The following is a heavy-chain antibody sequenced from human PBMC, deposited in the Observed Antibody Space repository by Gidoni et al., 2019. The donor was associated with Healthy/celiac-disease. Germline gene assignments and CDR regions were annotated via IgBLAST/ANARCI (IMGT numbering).Heavy chain of an antibody. D-gene: IGHD1-26*01. CDR3: ARGRLGELVVYYYYYMDV. CDR1: GFTFSSFG. J-gene: IGHJ6*03. V-gene: IGHV3-33*01. Sequence: QVQLVESGGGVVQPGRSLRPSWSAFGFTFSSFGLPWVRQAPGKGLGGGAVICDDGSNKDYADSVKGRFTISRDNSKNTLYLQMNSLRAEDTAVYYCARGRLGELVVYYYYYMDVWGKGTTVTVSS. CDR2: ICDDGSNK.